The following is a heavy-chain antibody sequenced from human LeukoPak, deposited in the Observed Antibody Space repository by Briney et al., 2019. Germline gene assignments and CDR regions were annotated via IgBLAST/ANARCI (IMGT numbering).Heavy chain of an antibody. Sequence: GGSLRLSCAAAGFTFSSYGMHWVRQAPGKGLEWVAFIRYDESNEYYADSVKGRLTIARDNSKNTLYLQMNSLRPEDTAVYYCAKDSSKWAFDYWGQGTLVTVSS. D-gene: IGHD1-26*01. CDR3: AKDSSKWAFDY. V-gene: IGHV3-30*02. J-gene: IGHJ4*02. CDR1: GFTFSSYG. CDR2: IRYDESNE.